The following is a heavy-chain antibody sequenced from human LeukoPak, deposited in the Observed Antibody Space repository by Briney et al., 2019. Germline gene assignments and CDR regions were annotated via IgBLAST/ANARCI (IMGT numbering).Heavy chain of an antibody. D-gene: IGHD6-19*01. J-gene: IGHJ4*02. Sequence: GGSLRLSCAASGFTFSSYSMNWVRQAPGKGLEWVSSISSSSSYIYYADSVKGRFTISRDNAKNSLYLQMNSLRAEDTAVYCCARKDRSGWLFDYWGQGTLVTVSS. CDR1: GFTFSSYS. V-gene: IGHV3-21*01. CDR2: ISSSSSYI. CDR3: ARKDRSGWLFDY.